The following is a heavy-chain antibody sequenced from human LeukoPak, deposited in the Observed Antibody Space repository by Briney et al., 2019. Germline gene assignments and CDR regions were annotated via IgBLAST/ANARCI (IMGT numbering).Heavy chain of an antibody. Sequence: KTGGSLRLSCAASGFTFSDYYMSWIRQAPGKGLEWVSYISSSSSYTNYADSVKGRFTISRDNAKNSLYLQMNSLRAEDTAVYYCARVVGWFGETSYFDYWGQGTLVTVSS. CDR3: ARVVGWFGETSYFDY. V-gene: IGHV3-11*05. CDR2: ISSSSSYT. J-gene: IGHJ4*02. CDR1: GFTFSDYY. D-gene: IGHD3-10*01.